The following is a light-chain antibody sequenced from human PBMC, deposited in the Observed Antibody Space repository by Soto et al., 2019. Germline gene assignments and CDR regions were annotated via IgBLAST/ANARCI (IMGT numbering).Light chain of an antibody. CDR1: SSDVGYYNY. CDR2: DVS. Sequence: SVLTQPPSASGSPGQSVNIACTGTSSDVGYYNYLSRYQQPPGKAPKLFIYDVSKRPSGVPDRFSGSKAGNTASLTVSGLQAEDEGDYSCSSYAGSNDPYVFGTGTKVIVL. J-gene: IGLJ1*01. V-gene: IGLV2-8*01. CDR3: SSYAGSNDPYV.